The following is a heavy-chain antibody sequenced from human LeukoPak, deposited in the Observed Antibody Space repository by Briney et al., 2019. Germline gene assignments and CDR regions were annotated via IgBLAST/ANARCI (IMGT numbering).Heavy chain of an antibody. CDR2: INDSGNT. CDR1: GGSFSGHY. D-gene: IGHD3-10*01. Sequence: SETLSLTCAVYGGSFSGHYWSWIRQSPGKGLEWIGEINDSGNTNYNPSLKSRVTLSADTSKNQFSLKLKSVTAADTAVYYCARGDGTAELDYWGQGTLVTVSS. V-gene: IGHV4-34*01. CDR3: ARGDGTAELDY. J-gene: IGHJ4*02.